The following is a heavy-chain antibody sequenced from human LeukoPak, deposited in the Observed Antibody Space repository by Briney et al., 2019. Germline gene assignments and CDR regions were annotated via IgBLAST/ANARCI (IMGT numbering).Heavy chain of an antibody. D-gene: IGHD2-2*01. CDR2: ISGNGGST. J-gene: IGHJ6*02. Sequence: GGSLRLSCGASGFTFSPYAINWVRQAPGKGLEWVAGISGNGGSTHYADSVKGRFTISRDNAKNTVYVQMNSLRDEDTAVYFCARAKKGTPVPISYYYYAMDVWGQGTTVTVSS. V-gene: IGHV3-23*01. CDR3: ARAKKGTPVPISYYYYAMDV. CDR1: GFTFSPYA.